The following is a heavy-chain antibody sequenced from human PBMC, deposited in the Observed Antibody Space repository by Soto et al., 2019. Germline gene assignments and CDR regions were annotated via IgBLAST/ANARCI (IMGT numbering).Heavy chain of an antibody. CDR2: ISAYNGNT. Sequence: QVQLVQSGAEVKKPGASVKVSCKASGYTFTSYGISWVRQAPGQGLEWMGWISAYNGNTNYAQKLQGRVTMTTDASTSTAYIELRSLRSDDTAVYYCARDRQMATISAWYFDLWGRGTLVTVSS. J-gene: IGHJ2*01. CDR3: ARDRQMATISAWYFDL. V-gene: IGHV1-18*01. D-gene: IGHD5-12*01. CDR1: GYTFTSYG.